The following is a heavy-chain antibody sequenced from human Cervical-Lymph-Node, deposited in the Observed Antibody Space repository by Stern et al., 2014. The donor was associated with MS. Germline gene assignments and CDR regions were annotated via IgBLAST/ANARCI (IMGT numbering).Heavy chain of an antibody. D-gene: IGHD5-18*01. CDR1: RDRFTSYW. CDR2: IYPGDSEN. Sequence: EVQLVQSGAVVKQPGESLKISCVGSRDRFTSYWIGWVRQMPGKGLAWMGGIYPGDSENRYSPSCEGQVTISADKSISTAYLQWSSLKASDSAVYYCARLDGYSPDYWGQGTLVTVSS. CDR3: ARLDGYSPDY. J-gene: IGHJ4*02. V-gene: IGHV5-51*01.